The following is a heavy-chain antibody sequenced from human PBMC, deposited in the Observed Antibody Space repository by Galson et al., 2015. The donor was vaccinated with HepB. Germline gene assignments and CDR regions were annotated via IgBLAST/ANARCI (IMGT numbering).Heavy chain of an antibody. Sequence: SVKVSCKASGYTFTSYGISWVRQAPGQGLEWMGWISAYNGNTNYAQKLQGRVTMTTDTSTSAAYMELRSLRSDDTAVYYCAREGGGAYYDFWSGQNWFDPWGQGTLVTVSS. V-gene: IGHV1-18*04. J-gene: IGHJ5*02. CDR1: GYTFTSYG. D-gene: IGHD3-3*01. CDR2: ISAYNGNT. CDR3: AREGGGAYYDFWSGQNWFDP.